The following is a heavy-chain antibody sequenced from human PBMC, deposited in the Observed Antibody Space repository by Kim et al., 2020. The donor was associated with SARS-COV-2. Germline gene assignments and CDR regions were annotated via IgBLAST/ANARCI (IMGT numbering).Heavy chain of an antibody. J-gene: IGHJ4*02. CDR1: GFTFDDYA. Sequence: GGSLRLSCAASGFTFDDYAMHWVRQAPGKGLEWVSGISWNSGSIGYADSVKGRFTISRDNAKNSLYLQMNSLRAEDTALYYCAKDNFFRVKVASGHHDYWGQGTLVTVSS. CDR2: ISWNSGSI. D-gene: IGHD3-3*01. CDR3: AKDNFFRVKVASGHHDY. V-gene: IGHV3-9*01.